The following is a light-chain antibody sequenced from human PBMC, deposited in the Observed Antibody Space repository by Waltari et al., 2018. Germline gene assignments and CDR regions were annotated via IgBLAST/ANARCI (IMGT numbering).Light chain of an antibody. CDR1: SSDVGGSNY. CDR2: DVS. CDR3: SSYTSSSTLVV. J-gene: IGLJ2*01. V-gene: IGLV2-14*01. Sequence: QSALTQPAPVSGSPGQSITISCTGTSSDVGGSNYVSWYQQHPGKAPKLMIYDVSNRPSGVSNLFSGSKTGNTASLTISGLQAEDEADYYCSSYTSSSTLVVFGGGTKLTVL.